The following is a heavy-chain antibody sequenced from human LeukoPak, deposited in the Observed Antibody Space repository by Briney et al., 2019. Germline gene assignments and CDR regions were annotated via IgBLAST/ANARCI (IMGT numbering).Heavy chain of an antibody. CDR2: VSDNGGLK. V-gene: IGHV3-30*03. D-gene: IGHD5-12*01. J-gene: IGHJ3*02. CDR3: VRELVPQPINSGYDSFHI. CDR1: GFTLSRHG. Sequence: PGGSLRLSCAASGFTLSRHGMHWVRQAPGRGLEWLAVVSDNGGLKYYSDSVKGRFTISRDNSKSTLSLQMNSLSAEDTAVYYCVRELVPQPINSGYDSFHIWGQGTMVTVSS.